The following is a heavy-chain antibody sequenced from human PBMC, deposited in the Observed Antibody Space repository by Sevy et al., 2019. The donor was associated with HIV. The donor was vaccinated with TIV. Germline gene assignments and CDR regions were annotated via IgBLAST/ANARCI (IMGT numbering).Heavy chain of an antibody. CDR2: IYYSGST. CDR3: ARQGLVRHYDFWSGYYRRWFDP. Sequence: SETLSLTCTVSGGSISSSSYYWGWIRQPPGKGLEWIGSIYYSGSTYYNPSLKSRVTISVDTSKNQFSLKLGSVTAADTAVYYCARQGLVRHYDFWSGYYRRWFDPWGQGTLVTVSS. D-gene: IGHD3-3*01. V-gene: IGHV4-39*01. J-gene: IGHJ5*02. CDR1: GGSISSSSYY.